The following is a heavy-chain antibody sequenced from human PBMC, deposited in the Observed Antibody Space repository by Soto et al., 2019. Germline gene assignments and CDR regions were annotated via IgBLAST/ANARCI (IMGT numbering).Heavy chain of an antibody. J-gene: IGHJ6*02. CDR2: IYYSGST. Sequence: PPETLSLTCTVSGGSISSGGYYWSWIRQHPGKGLEWIGYIYYSGSTYYNPSLKSRVTISVDTSKNQFSLKLSSVTAADTAVYYCARDRVVATIIDYYYYGMDVWGQGTTVTVSS. CDR3: ARDRVVATIIDYYYYGMDV. CDR1: GGSISSGGYY. D-gene: IGHD5-12*01. V-gene: IGHV4-31*03.